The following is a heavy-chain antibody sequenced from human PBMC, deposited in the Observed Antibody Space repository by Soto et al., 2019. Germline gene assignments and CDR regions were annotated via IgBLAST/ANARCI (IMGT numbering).Heavy chain of an antibody. CDR1: GGSFSGSY. CDR2: INHGGST. Sequence: AETLSLPCAVYGGSFSGSYWPWIRQPPGKGLEWIGEINHGGSTNYNPSLKSRVTISVDTSKNQFSLKLSSVTAADTAVHYCARARYYDSSGYYYWGQGTLVTVSS. D-gene: IGHD3-22*01. J-gene: IGHJ4*02. CDR3: ARARYYDSSGYYY. V-gene: IGHV4-34*01.